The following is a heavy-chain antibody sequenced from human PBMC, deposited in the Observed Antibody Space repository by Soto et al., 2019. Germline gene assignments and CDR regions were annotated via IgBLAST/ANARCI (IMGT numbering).Heavy chain of an antibody. D-gene: IGHD3-22*01. J-gene: IGHJ6*02. CDR2: TYYRSKWYN. V-gene: IGHV6-1*01. CDR3: ARDYYYDSSGYYYYYYGMDV. Sequence: QSQTLSLTCAISGDSVSSNSAAWNWIRQSPSRGLEWLGRTYYRSKWYNDYAVSVKSRITINPDTSKNQFSLQLNSVTPEDTAVYYCARDYYYDSSGYYYYYYGMDVWGQGTTVTVSS. CDR1: GDSVSSNSAA.